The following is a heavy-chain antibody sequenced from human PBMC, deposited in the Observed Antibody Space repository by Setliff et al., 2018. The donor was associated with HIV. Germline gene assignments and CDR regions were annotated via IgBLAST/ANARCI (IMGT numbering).Heavy chain of an antibody. J-gene: IGHJ6*02. Sequence: PSETLSLTCSASGYSISSGYHWAWIRHPQGKGLEWIGSIYHSGSTYYNPSRKSRVTISVDTSKNQFSLKLHSLTAADTAVYYCARSYCAADCAHNSPRGMDVWGQGTTVTVSS. D-gene: IGHD2-21*02. CDR1: GYSISSGYH. CDR2: IYHSGST. V-gene: IGHV4-38-2*01. CDR3: ARSYCAADCAHNSPRGMDV.